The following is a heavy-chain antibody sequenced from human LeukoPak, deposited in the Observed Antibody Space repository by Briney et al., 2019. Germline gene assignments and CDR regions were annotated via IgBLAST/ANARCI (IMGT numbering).Heavy chain of an antibody. D-gene: IGHD2-15*01. V-gene: IGHV4-4*07. CDR2: IYTSGNT. CDR3: ARVSYCSGGSCFWFDP. J-gene: IGHJ5*02. Sequence: PSETLSLTCTVSGGSISSYYWGWIRQPAGKGLEWIGRIYTSGNTNYNPSLKSRVTMSVDTSKNQFSLKLSSVTAADTAVYYCARVSYCSGGSCFWFDPWGQGTLVTVSS. CDR1: GGSISSYY.